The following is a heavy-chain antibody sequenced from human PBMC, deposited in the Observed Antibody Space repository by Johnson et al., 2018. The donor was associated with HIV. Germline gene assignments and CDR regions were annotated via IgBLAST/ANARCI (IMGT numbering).Heavy chain of an antibody. Sequence: QVQLVESGGGVVQPGRSLRLSCAASGFTFSDYAIHWVRQAPGKGLEWVAVISYDGSNKYYAVSVQGRFPLLRDNSKNTLYLQMNSLRGEDTAVYYCARGIDGSAQNSDAFDNWGQGTMVTVSS. J-gene: IGHJ3*02. CDR1: GFTFSDYA. CDR2: ISYDGSNK. D-gene: IGHD5-24*01. CDR3: ARGIDGSAQNSDAFDN. V-gene: IGHV3-30-3*01.